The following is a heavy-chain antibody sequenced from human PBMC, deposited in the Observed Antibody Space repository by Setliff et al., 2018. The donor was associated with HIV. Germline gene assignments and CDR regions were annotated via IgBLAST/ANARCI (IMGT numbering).Heavy chain of an antibody. J-gene: IGHJ5*02. Sequence: SETLSLTCTVSGDSINSGSYYWSWIRQPAGKGLEWIGRIYTSGSTNYNPSLKSRLSMSIDTSKNHFSLRLTSVTAADTAVYYCARDLPELTGRSFDPWGQGIQVTVSS. V-gene: IGHV4-61*02. D-gene: IGHD7-27*01. CDR3: ARDLPELTGRSFDP. CDR2: IYTSGST. CDR1: GDSINSGSYY.